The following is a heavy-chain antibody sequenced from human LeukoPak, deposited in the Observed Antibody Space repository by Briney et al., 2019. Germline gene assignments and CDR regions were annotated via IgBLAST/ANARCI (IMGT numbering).Heavy chain of an antibody. CDR2: INHSGST. V-gene: IGHV4-34*01. CDR3: ARGGGKGDWYVFENWFDP. D-gene: IGHD3-16*01. J-gene: IGHJ5*02. Sequence: PSETLSLTCAVYGGSFSGYYRSWIRQPPGKGLEWIGEINHSGSTNYNPSLKSRVTISVDTSKNQFSLKLSSVTAADTAVYYCARGGGKGDWYVFENWFDPWGQGTLVTVSS. CDR1: GGSFSGYY.